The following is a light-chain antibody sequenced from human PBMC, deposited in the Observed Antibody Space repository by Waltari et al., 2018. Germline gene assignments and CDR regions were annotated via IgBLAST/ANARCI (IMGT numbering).Light chain of an antibody. CDR1: QVIGRF. CDR2: KTS. J-gene: IGKJ3*01. V-gene: IGKV1-39*01. Sequence: IQLTQSPSSLSASVGDRVTITCRSSQVIGRFLNWYQQKAGKAPNLLIYKTSTLLHGVPSRFSGSGSGKDFTLTITGLQREDFTTYFCQQSYNVSFTFGPGTTEDLK. CDR3: QQSYNVSFT.